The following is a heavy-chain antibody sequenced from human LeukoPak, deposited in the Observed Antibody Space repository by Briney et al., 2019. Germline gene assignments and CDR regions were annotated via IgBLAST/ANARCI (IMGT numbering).Heavy chain of an antibody. CDR1: GFSFRSYN. V-gene: IGHV3-48*02. CDR2: IRLDSTTM. CDR3: ARDDSAGAWELLWDY. J-gene: IGHJ4*02. Sequence: GGSPRPSWATSGFSFRSYNKKWVRPAPGEGLGVGLYIRLDSTTMYYADSVKGRFTISRDYAKNSLYLQMNSLRDDDTAVYYCARDDSAGAWELLWDYWGQGTLVTVYS. D-gene: IGHD1-26*01.